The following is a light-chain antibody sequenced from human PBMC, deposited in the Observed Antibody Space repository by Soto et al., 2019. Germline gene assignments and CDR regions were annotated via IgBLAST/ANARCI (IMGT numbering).Light chain of an antibody. CDR3: CSYAGSSTFV. Sequence: QSALTQPRSVPGSPGQSVTISCTGTSSDVGGYNYVSWFQHHPGRAPKLMIYDVTKRPSGVPDRFSGSKAGNTASLTISGLQAEDEADYYCCSYAGSSTFVFGGGTKLTVL. V-gene: IGLV2-11*01. CDR1: SSDVGGYNY. J-gene: IGLJ2*01. CDR2: DVT.